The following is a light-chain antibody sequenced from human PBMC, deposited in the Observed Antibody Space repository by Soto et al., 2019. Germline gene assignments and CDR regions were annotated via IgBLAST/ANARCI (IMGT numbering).Light chain of an antibody. V-gene: IGLV2-14*03. CDR1: NSDVGAYNF. CDR2: DVT. Sequence: QSALTQPASVSGSPGQSITISCTGTNSDVGAYNFVSWYQQHPGKAPKLMIYDVTNRPSGVSSRFSGSKSGNTASLTISGLLGEDEADYYCSSFRSDTTWVFGGGTKVTVL. J-gene: IGLJ3*02. CDR3: SSFRSDTTWV.